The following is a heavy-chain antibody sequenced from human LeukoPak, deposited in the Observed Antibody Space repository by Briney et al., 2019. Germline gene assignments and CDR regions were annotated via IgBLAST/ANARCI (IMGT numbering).Heavy chain of an antibody. D-gene: IGHD6-13*01. CDR3: AREKAAAGIYYYYYYMDD. CDR1: GGSISSYY. Sequence: PSETLSLTCTVSGGSISSYYWSWIRQPPGKGLEWIGYIYYSGSTNYNPSLKSRVTISVDTSKNQFSLKLSSVTAADTAVYYCAREKAAAGIYYYYYYMDDWGKGTTVTVSS. V-gene: IGHV4-59*01. J-gene: IGHJ6*03. CDR2: IYYSGST.